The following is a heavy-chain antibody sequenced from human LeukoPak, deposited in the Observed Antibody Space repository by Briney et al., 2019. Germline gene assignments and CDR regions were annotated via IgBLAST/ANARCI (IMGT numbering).Heavy chain of an antibody. V-gene: IGHV3-21*01. J-gene: IGHJ4*02. D-gene: IGHD6-13*01. CDR1: GFPFSIYS. Sequence: GGSLRLSCAASGFPFSIYSMNWVRQAPGKGLEWVSSISGNSGDIYYADSVKGRFTISRDNAKNSLYLQMNSLTAEDTALYYCARDRESSYSSSWNGPENYWGQGTLVTVSS. CDR3: ARDRESSYSSSWNGPENY. CDR2: ISGNSGDI.